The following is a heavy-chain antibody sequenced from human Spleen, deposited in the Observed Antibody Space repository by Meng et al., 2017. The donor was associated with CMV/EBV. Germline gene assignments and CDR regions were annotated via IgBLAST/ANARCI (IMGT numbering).Heavy chain of an antibody. Sequence: GGSLRLSCAASGFTFSDYVMNWVRQAPEKGLEWVSSISSSGTSRSYADSLKGRFTISRDNAKNSLFLQMDSLRAVDTAVYYCARADSVSIFGGYYYGLDLWGQGTTVTVSS. CDR3: ARADSVSIFGGYYYGLDL. J-gene: IGHJ6*02. D-gene: IGHD3-3*01. CDR1: GFTFSDYV. V-gene: IGHV3-21*01. CDR2: ISSSGTSR.